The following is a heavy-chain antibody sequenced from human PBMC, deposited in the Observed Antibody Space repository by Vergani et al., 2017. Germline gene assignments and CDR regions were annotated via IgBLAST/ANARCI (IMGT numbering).Heavy chain of an antibody. D-gene: IGHD5-24*01. J-gene: IGHJ2*01. CDR1: GGTFSSYA. CDR2: IIPIFGTA. V-gene: IGHV1-69*01. Sequence: QVQLVQSGAEVKKPGSSVKVSCKASGGTFSSYAISWVRQAPGQGLEWMGGIIPIFGTANYAQKFQGRVTITADESTSTAYMELSSLRSEETAVYYCARDGTGRDGYNFWYFDLWGRGTLVTVSS. CDR3: ARDGTGRDGYNFWYFDL.